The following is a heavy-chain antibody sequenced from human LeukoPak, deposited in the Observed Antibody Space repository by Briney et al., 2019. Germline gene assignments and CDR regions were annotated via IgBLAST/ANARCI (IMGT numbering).Heavy chain of an antibody. CDR2: INPSGGTT. D-gene: IGHD6-19*01. Sequence: ASVTVSRKASGYTLTSYYMHWVRQAPGQGLEWMGIINPSGGTTTYAQKFQGRVTMTRDTSTSTVYMEVSGLTSEDTAVYYCARAGGVAATATDFDYWGQGTVVTVPS. CDR3: ARAGGVAATATDFDY. V-gene: IGHV1-46*01. CDR1: GYTLTSYY. J-gene: IGHJ4*02.